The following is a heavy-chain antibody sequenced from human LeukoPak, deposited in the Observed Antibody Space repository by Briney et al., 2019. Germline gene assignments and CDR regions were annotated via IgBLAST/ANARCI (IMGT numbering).Heavy chain of an antibody. CDR1: GYTFTSYG. D-gene: IGHD3-22*01. CDR3: ARVVGYLYYYDSSGYYQG. J-gene: IGHJ4*02. V-gene: IGHV1-18*01. Sequence: ASVKVSCKASGYTFTSYGISWVRQAPGQGLEWMGWISAYNGNTNYAQKLQGRVTMTTDTSTSTAYMELRSLRSDDTAVYYCARVVGYLYYYDSSGYYQGWGQGTLVTVSS. CDR2: ISAYNGNT.